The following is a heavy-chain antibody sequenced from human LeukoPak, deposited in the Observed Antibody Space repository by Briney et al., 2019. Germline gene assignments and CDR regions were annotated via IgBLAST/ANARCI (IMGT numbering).Heavy chain of an antibody. CDR2: VYYGGST. Sequence: SETLSLTCAVSGASINDLYWTWIRQPPGKGLEWIGYVYYGGSTNYNPSLKSRVSMSVDTSKNQFSLTLTSVTVADTAFYYCARGGIRGYSAFDNLDFWGLGTHVTVS. V-gene: IGHV4-59*11. J-gene: IGHJ4*02. CDR3: ARGGIRGYSAFDNLDF. D-gene: IGHD5-12*01. CDR1: GASINDLY.